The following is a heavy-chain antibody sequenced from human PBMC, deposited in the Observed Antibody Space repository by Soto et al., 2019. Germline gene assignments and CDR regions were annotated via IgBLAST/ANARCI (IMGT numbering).Heavy chain of an antibody. CDR1: GFDFRSYE. CDR3: AKDSIVLMVYASFDY. CDR2: ISGSGGST. Sequence: PGGSLRLSCVASGFDFRSYEMNWVRQAPGKGLEWVSAISGSGGSTYYADSVNGRFTISRDNSKNTLYLQMNSLRAEDTAVYYCAKDSIVLMVYASFDYWGQGTLVTVSS. D-gene: IGHD2-8*01. J-gene: IGHJ4*02. V-gene: IGHV3-23*01.